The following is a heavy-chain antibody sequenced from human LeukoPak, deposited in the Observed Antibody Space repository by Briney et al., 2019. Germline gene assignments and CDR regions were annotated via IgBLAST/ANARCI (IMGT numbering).Heavy chain of an antibody. CDR3: ARGAVTLIDY. CDR1: GFTFSSYE. J-gene: IGHJ4*02. Sequence: GGSLRLSCAASGFTFSSYEMNWVRQAPGKGLEWVSYISSSGSTIYYADSVKGRFTISRDNAKNSLYLQMNSLRAEDTAVYYCARGAVTLIDYRGQGTLVTVSS. D-gene: IGHD2-21*02. V-gene: IGHV3-48*03. CDR2: ISSSGSTI.